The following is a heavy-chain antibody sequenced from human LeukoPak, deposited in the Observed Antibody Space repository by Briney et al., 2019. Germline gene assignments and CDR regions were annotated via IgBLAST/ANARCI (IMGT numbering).Heavy chain of an antibody. Sequence: SETLSLTCAVSGGSISSGGYSWSWIRQPPGKGLEWIGYIYYSGSTYYNPSLKSRVTISVDTSKNQFSLKLSSVTDADTVVYYCARAPYYYDSSGLPDYWGQGTLVTVSS. CDR1: GGSISSGGYS. CDR2: IYYSGST. J-gene: IGHJ4*02. CDR3: ARAPYYYDSSGLPDY. D-gene: IGHD3-22*01. V-gene: IGHV4-30-4*07.